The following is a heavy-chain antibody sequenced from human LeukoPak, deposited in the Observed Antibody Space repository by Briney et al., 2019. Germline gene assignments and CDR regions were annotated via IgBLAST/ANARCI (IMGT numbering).Heavy chain of an antibody. CDR2: IYYSGST. D-gene: IGHD3-22*01. V-gene: IGHV4-59*01. CDR3: ARHLAPSSGYLTLDY. J-gene: IGHJ4*02. CDR1: GGSISSYY. Sequence: SETLSLTCTVSGGSISSYYWSWIRQPPGKGLEWIGYIYYSGSTNYNPSLKSRVTISVDTSKNQFSLKLSSVTAADTAVYYCARHLAPSSGYLTLDYWGQGTQVTVSS.